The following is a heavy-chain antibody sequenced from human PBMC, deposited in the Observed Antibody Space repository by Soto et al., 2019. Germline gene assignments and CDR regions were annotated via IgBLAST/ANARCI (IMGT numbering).Heavy chain of an antibody. CDR3: AKGDDNVWGNYRPQEKYHFDY. J-gene: IGHJ4*02. V-gene: IGHV3-30*18. D-gene: IGHD3-16*02. Sequence: QVHLVESGGGEVQPGMSLRLSCAASGFTFSDYGMHWVRQAPGKGLEYIAGVTYDGTKTYYGDSVRGRFTISRDNSKNTLHVQLNSLRLEDTAVYYCAKGDDNVWGNYRPQEKYHFDYWGQGALVTVSS. CDR1: GFTFSDYG. CDR2: VTYDGTKT.